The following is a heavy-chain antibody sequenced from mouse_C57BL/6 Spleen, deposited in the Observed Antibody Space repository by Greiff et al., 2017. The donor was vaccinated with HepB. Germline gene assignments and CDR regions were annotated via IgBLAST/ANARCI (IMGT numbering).Heavy chain of an antibody. J-gene: IGHJ2*01. Sequence: EVQLQQSGAELVRPGASVKLSCTASGFNIKDDYMHWVKQRPEQGLEWIGWIDPENGDTEYASKFQGKATITADTSSNTAYLQLSSLTSEDTAVYYCTTYLFYYDPLRDYWGQGTTLTVSS. CDR1: GFNIKDDY. V-gene: IGHV14-4*01. D-gene: IGHD2-4*01. CDR2: IDPENGDT. CDR3: TTYLFYYDPLRDY.